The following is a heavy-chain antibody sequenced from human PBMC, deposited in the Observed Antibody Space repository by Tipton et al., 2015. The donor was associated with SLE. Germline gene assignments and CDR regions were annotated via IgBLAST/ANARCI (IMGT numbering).Heavy chain of an antibody. V-gene: IGHV3-9*01. CDR2: ITWNTGSI. Sequence: RSLRLSCAASGFTFDDYTMHWVRQAPGKGLEWVSSITWNTGSINYADSLKGRFTVSRDNAKNSLYLQMSSLGAEDTALYYCAKEGITGMDVWGHGTTVIVSS. CDR3: AKEGITGMDV. D-gene: IGHD1-20*01. CDR1: GFTFDDYT. J-gene: IGHJ6*02.